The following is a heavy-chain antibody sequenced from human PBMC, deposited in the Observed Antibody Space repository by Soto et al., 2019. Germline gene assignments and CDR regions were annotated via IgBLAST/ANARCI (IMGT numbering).Heavy chain of an antibody. CDR2: IYYSGST. CDR1: GGSISSYY. Sequence: SSETLSLTCTVSGGSISSYYWSWIRQPPGKGLEWIGYIYYSGSTNYNPSLKSRVTISVDTSKNQFSLKLSSVTAADTAAYYCASSSSGWYAPFDYWGQGTLVTVSS. J-gene: IGHJ4*02. D-gene: IGHD6-19*01. CDR3: ASSSSGWYAPFDY. V-gene: IGHV4-59*01.